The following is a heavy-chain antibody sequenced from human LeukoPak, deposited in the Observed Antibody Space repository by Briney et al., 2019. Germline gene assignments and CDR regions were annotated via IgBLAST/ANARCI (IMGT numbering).Heavy chain of an antibody. V-gene: IGHV3-21*01. CDR1: GFTFSNYS. Sequence: KPGGSLRLSCAASGFTFSNYSMNWVRQAPGKGLEWVSSISSSSSYIYYADSVKGRFTISRDNAKNLLYLQINSLSGEDTAVYYCARGGRIFGVVPLEYWGQGTLVSVSS. CDR2: ISSSSSYI. J-gene: IGHJ4*02. D-gene: IGHD3-3*01. CDR3: ARGGRIFGVVPLEY.